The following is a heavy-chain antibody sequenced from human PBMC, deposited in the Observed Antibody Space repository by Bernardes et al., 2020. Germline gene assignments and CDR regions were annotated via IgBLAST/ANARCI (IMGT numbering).Heavy chain of an antibody. V-gene: IGHV3-23*01. D-gene: IGHD6-6*01. CDR1: GFNFNVFT. J-gene: IGHJ4*02. CDR2: ATRDAGLT. Sequence: GGSLRLSCAASGFNFNVFTMSWVRQAPGKGLEWIASATRDAGLTFYADSVKGRFVIARDNSRNTLYLQMNRLTPADTAVYYCVKDRPLHPVDYWGQGTLVTVSS. CDR3: VKDRPLHPVDY.